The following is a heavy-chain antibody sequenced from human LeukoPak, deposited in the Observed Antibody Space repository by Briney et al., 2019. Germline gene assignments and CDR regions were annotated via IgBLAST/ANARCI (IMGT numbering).Heavy chain of an antibody. CDR3: LKHIRVTSVQQVS. D-gene: IGHD4-17*01. V-gene: IGHV3-23*01. Sequence: QTGGSLSLSCAASGFTFSDYAMSWVRQAPGKGLEWVSTIFTHGDHTWYADSVRGRFTISRGNSMNTLSLQMNNLRAEDTALYYCLKHIRVTSVQQVSGGEETLVTVSS. CDR1: GFTFSDYA. CDR2: IFTHGDHT. J-gene: IGHJ4*02.